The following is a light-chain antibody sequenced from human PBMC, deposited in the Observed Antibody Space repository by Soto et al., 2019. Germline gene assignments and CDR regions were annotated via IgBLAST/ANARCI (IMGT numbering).Light chain of an antibody. Sequence: DIQMTQSPSAMSASVGDRVNITCRASQGISNYLAWFLLKPGKVPKRLMYAASTLQSGVPSRFSGSGSGTEFTLTISSLQPEDFATYYCLRHDLYPWTFGQGTKVDIK. CDR3: LRHDLYPWT. CDR2: AAS. V-gene: IGKV1-17*03. J-gene: IGKJ1*01. CDR1: QGISNY.